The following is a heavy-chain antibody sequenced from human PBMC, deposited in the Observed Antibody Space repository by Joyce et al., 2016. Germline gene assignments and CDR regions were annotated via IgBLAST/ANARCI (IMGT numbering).Heavy chain of an antibody. CDR1: GFTVSTNY. V-gene: IGHV3-53*01. Sequence: EVLLVESGGNLIQPGGSLRLSCAASGFTVSTNYRSWGRQAPGEGRDGLSVRYGGGSTYYADSVKGRLTGTTDISQNILYLQMNSLRAEDTAVYYCASGRSGSYYYYWGQGTLVTVSS. D-gene: IGHD1-26*01. CDR3: ASGRSGSYYYY. CDR2: RYGGGST. J-gene: IGHJ4*02.